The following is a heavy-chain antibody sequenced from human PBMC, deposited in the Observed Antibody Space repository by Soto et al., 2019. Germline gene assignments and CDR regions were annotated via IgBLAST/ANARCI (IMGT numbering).Heavy chain of an antibody. Sequence: PGGSLRLSCAASGFTFSDYYMSWIRQAPGKGLEWVSFITAGGTIYYTDSVRGRFTISRDNARNSLYLEMNDLRVEDTAMYYCARGGVSLWEDKWGRGTLVTVSS. CDR1: GFTFSDYY. CDR3: ARGGVSLWEDK. D-gene: IGHD1-26*01. CDR2: ITAGGTI. J-gene: IGHJ4*02. V-gene: IGHV3-11*01.